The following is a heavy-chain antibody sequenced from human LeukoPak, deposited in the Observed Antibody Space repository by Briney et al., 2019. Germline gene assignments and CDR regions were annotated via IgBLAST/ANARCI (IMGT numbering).Heavy chain of an antibody. CDR1: GYTFTSYY. Sequence: ASVKVSCRSCGYTFTSYYMHWVRQASGQGLEWMGIINRSGGSTSYAQKFQGRVTMTRDTSTRTVYMELSSLRSEDTAVYYCAVTLIYDSSGYYYEGGFDPWGQGTLVTVSS. D-gene: IGHD3-22*01. CDR2: INRSGGST. V-gene: IGHV1-46*01. CDR3: AVTLIYDSSGYYYEGGFDP. J-gene: IGHJ5*02.